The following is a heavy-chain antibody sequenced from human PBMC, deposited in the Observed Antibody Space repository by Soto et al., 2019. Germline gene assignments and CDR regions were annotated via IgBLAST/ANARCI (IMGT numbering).Heavy chain of an antibody. V-gene: IGHV4-34*01. CDR1: GGSFRCYY. D-gene: IGHD2-21*01. J-gene: IGHJ6*02. Sequence: PSETLSPTCSAYGGSFRCYYCSWIRQPPGKGLEWIGEINHSGSTNYNPSLKSRVTISVDTSKNQFSLKLSSVTAADTAVYYCARIRGGALDVWGQGTTVTVSS. CDR2: INHSGST. CDR3: ARIRGGALDV.